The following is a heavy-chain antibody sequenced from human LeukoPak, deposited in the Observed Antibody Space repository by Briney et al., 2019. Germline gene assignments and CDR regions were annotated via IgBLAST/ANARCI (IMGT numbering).Heavy chain of an antibody. CDR2: ISYDGSNK. J-gene: IGHJ4*02. V-gene: IGHV3-30*03. Sequence: PGGSLRLSCAASGFTFSSYGMHWVRQAPGKGLEWVAVISYDGSNKYYADSVKGRFTISRDNPKNTLFLQMNSLRAEDTAVYYCARGGMRDYWGQGTLVTVSS. CDR3: ARGGMRDY. CDR1: GFTFSSYG. D-gene: IGHD5-12*01.